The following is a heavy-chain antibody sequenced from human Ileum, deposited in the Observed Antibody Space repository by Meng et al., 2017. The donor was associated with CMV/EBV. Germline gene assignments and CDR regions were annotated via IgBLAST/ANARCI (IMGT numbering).Heavy chain of an antibody. CDR3: TRLAERGTDAFDI. CDR2: IRSKAYGGTT. J-gene: IGHJ3*02. D-gene: IGHD1-14*01. CDR1: GFTFGDYA. Sequence: GGSLRLSCTASGFTFGDYAMSWVRQAPGKGLEWVGFIRSKAYGGTTEYAASVKGRFTISTDDSKSIAYLQMNSLKTEDIAGYYCTRLAERGTDAFDIWGQGTMVTVSS. V-gene: IGHV3-49*04.